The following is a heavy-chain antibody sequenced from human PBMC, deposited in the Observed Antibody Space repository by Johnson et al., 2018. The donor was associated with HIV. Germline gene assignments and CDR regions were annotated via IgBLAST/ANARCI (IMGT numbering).Heavy chain of an antibody. CDR2: ISSSGSII. Sequence: QVQLVESGGDLVKPGGSLRVSCLASGFVFSDSHMSWIRQAPGKGLEWISYISSSGSIIYYADFVKGRFTISRDNAKKSLYLQMDSLRAEDTAVYYCARDSTPWGGDHVGYAFDIWGRGTMVTVSS. J-gene: IGHJ3*02. CDR1: GFVFSDSH. D-gene: IGHD4-17*01. CDR3: ARDSTPWGGDHVGYAFDI. V-gene: IGHV3-11*04.